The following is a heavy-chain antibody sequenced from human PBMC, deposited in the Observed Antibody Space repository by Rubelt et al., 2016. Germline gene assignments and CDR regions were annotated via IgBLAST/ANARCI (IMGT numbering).Heavy chain of an antibody. V-gene: IGHV4-34*01. CDR1: GGSFSGYY. J-gene: IGHJ4*02. CDR2: INHSGST. CDR3: SYASAAGTLDY. D-gene: IGHD6-13*01. Sequence: QVQLQQWGAGLLKPSETLSLTCAVYGGSFSGYYWSWIRQPPGKVLEWIGEINHSGSTNYNPSLNSRVTISVDTSNNQFSLKLSSVTAADTAVYYCSYASAAGTLDYWGQGTLVTVSS.